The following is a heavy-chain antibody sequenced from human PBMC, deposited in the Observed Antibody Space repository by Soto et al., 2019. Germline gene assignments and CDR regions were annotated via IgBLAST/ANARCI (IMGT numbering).Heavy chain of an antibody. J-gene: IGHJ4*02. CDR3: ARDGGSGSYYLDY. Sequence: QVQLVESGGGVVQPGRSLRLSCAASGFTFSNYAMHWVRQAPGKGLEWVAVISDDGSNKYYADSVKGRFTISRDNSKNKLYLQMNSLRPEDKAVYYCARDGGSGSYYLDYWGQGTLVTVSS. D-gene: IGHD1-26*01. CDR2: ISDDGSNK. V-gene: IGHV3-30-3*01. CDR1: GFTFSNYA.